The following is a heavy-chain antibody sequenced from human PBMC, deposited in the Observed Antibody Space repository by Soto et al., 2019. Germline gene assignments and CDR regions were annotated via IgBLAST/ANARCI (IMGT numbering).Heavy chain of an antibody. J-gene: IGHJ6*02. CDR2: IKGDGSEK. Sequence: EVRLVESGGGLVQPGGSLRLSCVASGFTFTSYWMSWVRQAPGKGLGWVANIKGDGSEKKYVDSMKGRFTISRDNAKNSVSMQMNSLRAEDTALYDCGRDEVRNGVGVWGQGTTVTVSS. V-gene: IGHV3-7*01. CDR3: GRDEVRNGVGV. CDR1: GFTFTSYW.